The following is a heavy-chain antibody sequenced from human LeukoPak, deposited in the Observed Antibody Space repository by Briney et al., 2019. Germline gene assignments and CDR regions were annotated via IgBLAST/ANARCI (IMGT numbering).Heavy chain of an antibody. J-gene: IGHJ6*03. Sequence: SETLSLTCTVSGGSISSYYWSWIRQPPGKGLEWIGYIYYSGSTNYNPSLKSRVTISVDMSKNQFSLKLSSVTAADTAVYYCARGGYSYGNYYYYYMDVWGKGTTVTVSS. CDR2: IYYSGST. CDR3: ARGGYSYGNYYYYYMDV. CDR1: GGSISSYY. D-gene: IGHD5-18*01. V-gene: IGHV4-59*01.